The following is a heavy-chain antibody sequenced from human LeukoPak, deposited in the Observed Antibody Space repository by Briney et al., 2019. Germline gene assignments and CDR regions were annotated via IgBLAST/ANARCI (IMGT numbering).Heavy chain of an antibody. CDR2: ISSSGNTI. Sequence: GGSLRLSCAASEFTFTSYELNWVRQAPGKGLEWVSYISSSGNTISYADSVKGRFTISRDNAKNSLYLQVISLRAEDTAVYYCAKEIDFWSGYYQPPDYWGQGTLVTVSS. V-gene: IGHV3-48*03. CDR3: AKEIDFWSGYYQPPDY. J-gene: IGHJ4*02. D-gene: IGHD3-3*01. CDR1: EFTFTSYE.